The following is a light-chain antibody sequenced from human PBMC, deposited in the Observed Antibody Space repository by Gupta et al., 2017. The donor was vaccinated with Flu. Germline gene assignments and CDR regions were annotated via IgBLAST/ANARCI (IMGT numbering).Light chain of an antibody. V-gene: IGLV3-21*02. CDR3: QVWDSNTDHQV. J-gene: IGLJ1*01. CDR2: DNS. Sequence: SNVLPQPPSVSVAPGQTARITCGVSSIGSESVHWYQQKPGQAPVLVVYDNSARPSGIPERFSGSNSRTTATLTITRVEPGDEAAYYCQVWDSNTDHQVFGTGTKVTV. CDR1: SIGSES.